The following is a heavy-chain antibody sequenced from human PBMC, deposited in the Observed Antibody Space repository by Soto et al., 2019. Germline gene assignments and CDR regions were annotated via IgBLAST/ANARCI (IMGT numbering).Heavy chain of an antibody. J-gene: IGHJ4*02. D-gene: IGHD3-22*01. V-gene: IGHV3-23*01. CDR1: GFTFSNYA. Sequence: PGGSLRVSCAASGFTFSNYAMSWVRQAPGKGLEWVSSLSTTGVNTYYADSVKGRFTIARDNSKNTLYVQMNSLRAEDTAVYYCAKGYYYSSDYPYFDYWGRGP. CDR3: AKGYYYSSDYPYFDY. CDR2: LSTTGVNT.